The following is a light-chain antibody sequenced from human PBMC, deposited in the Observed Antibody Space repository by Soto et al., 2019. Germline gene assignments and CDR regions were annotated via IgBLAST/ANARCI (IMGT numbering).Light chain of an antibody. CDR2: GAS. Sequence: EMVMMRSTATLSAVPGEQXXFSCRSSQSVSSDLAWYQQKAGQAPRLLIYGASTRATGIPARFSGSGSGTEFTLTISSLQSEDFAVYYCQQYNDWPPITVGQVTRLEI. V-gene: IGKV3D-15*01. CDR3: QQYNDWPPIT. CDR1: QSVSSD. J-gene: IGKJ5*01.